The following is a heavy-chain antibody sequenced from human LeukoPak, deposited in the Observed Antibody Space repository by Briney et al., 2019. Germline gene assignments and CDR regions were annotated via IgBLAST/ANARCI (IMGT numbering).Heavy chain of an antibody. Sequence: AGGSLRLSCAASGFTFSSYSMNWVRQAPGKGLEWVSSISSSSSYIYYADSVKGRFTISRDNAKNSLYLQMNSLRAEDTAVYYCARGWIQLWSHFDYWGQGTLVTVSS. D-gene: IGHD5-18*01. CDR2: ISSSSSYI. CDR1: GFTFSSYS. CDR3: ARGWIQLWSHFDY. V-gene: IGHV3-21*01. J-gene: IGHJ4*02.